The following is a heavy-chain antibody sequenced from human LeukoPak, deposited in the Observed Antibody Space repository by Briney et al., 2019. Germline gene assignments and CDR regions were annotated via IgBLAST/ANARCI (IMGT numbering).Heavy chain of an antibody. Sequence: SETLSLTCTVSGGSISSSSYYWVWIRQPPWKGLECMGSIFYSGSTYYNPSLKSRVTVSVDTSKNQFSLKLSSVTAPDTAVYYGARDAYSSGYYRWFYWGQGTLVTVSS. J-gene: IGHJ4*02. V-gene: IGHV4-39*07. CDR2: IFYSGST. CDR3: ARDAYSSGYYRWFY. CDR1: GGSISSSSYY. D-gene: IGHD3-22*01.